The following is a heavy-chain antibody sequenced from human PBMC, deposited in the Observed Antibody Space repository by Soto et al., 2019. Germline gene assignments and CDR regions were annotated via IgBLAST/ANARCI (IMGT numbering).Heavy chain of an antibody. CDR3: ARARTDHYYDSSGYYLRYYYYYGMDV. J-gene: IGHJ6*02. D-gene: IGHD3-22*01. CDR2: INHSGST. CDR1: GVSFSGYY. V-gene: IGHV4-34*01. Sequence: PEKLSLTYAVYGVSFSGYYWRWIRQPPGKGLEWIGEINHSGSTNYNPSLKSRVTISVDTSKNQFSLKLRSVTAADTAVYYCARARTDHYYDSSGYYLRYYYYYGMDVWCQCNTVT.